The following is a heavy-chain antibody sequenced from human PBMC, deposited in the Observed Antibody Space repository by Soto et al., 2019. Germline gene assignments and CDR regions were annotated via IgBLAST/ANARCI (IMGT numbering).Heavy chain of an antibody. Sequence: PSETLSLTCTVSGGSISSGGYYWSWIRQHPGKGLEWIGYIYYSGSTYYNPSLKSRVTISVDTSKNQFSLKLSSVTAADTAVYYCARHYDSSGYYFGWFDPWGQGTLVTVSS. CDR1: GGSISSGGYY. CDR3: ARHYDSSGYYFGWFDP. J-gene: IGHJ5*02. CDR2: IYYSGST. V-gene: IGHV4-31*03. D-gene: IGHD3-22*01.